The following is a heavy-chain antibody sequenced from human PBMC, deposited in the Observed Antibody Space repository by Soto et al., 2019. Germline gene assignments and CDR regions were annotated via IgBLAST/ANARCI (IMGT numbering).Heavy chain of an antibody. CDR2: IYSGGST. J-gene: IGHJ4*02. D-gene: IGHD3-16*01. CDR1: GFTVSNNY. CDR3: AAYSHKGY. Sequence: EEQLVESGGDLVQPGGSLRLSCAASGFTVSNNYMSWVRQAPGKGLEWVSLIYSGGSTYYADSVKGRSTISRDSSENTLYLQMNSLRAEDTAMYYCAAYSHKGYWGQGTLVTVSS. V-gene: IGHV3-66*01.